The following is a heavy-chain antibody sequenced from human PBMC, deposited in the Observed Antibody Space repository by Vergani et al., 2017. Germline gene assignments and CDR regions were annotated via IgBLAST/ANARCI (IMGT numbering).Heavy chain of an antibody. V-gene: IGHV5-10-1*01. Sequence: EVQLVQSGAEVKKPGESLRISCKGSGYSFTSYWISWVRQMPGKGLEWMGRIDPSDSYTNYSPSFQGPVTISADKTIRTAYLQWSSLEAADTAMYYSARVPVEMATIRDAFDIWGQGTMVTVSS. CDR2: IDPSDSYT. CDR1: GYSFTSYW. J-gene: IGHJ3*02. D-gene: IGHD5-24*01. CDR3: ARVPVEMATIRDAFDI.